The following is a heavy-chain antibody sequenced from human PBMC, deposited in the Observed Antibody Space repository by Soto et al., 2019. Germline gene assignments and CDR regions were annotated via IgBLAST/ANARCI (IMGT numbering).Heavy chain of an antibody. Sequence: EVQLLESGGGLVQPGGSLRLSCAASGFTFSNYAMTWVRQAPGKGLEWVSTISGSGGNTWYADSVKGRFTISRDNSKNTLYLQMNSLRDEDTAVYYCAKGGSAYCSGGSCYHPFDYWGQGTLATVSS. CDR2: ISGSGGNT. CDR3: AKGGSAYCSGGSCYHPFDY. D-gene: IGHD2-15*01. CDR1: GFTFSNYA. J-gene: IGHJ4*02. V-gene: IGHV3-23*01.